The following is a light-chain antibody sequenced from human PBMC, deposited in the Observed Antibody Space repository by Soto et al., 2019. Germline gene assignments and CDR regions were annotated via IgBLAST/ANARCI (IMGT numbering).Light chain of an antibody. CDR3: ASWDDSLTGLV. CDR1: SSNIGSNS. CDR2: NND. Sequence: QSVLTQPPSASGTPGQRVTISCSGSSSNIGSNSVYWYHHLPGTAPKLLIYNNDQRPSGVPDRISGSKSGTSASLAVSGLRSGDEADYDCASWDDSLTGLVFGGGTKLTVL. V-gene: IGLV1-47*02. J-gene: IGLJ2*01.